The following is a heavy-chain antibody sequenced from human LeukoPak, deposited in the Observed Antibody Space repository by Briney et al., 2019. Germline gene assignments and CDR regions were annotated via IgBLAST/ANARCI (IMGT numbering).Heavy chain of an antibody. Sequence: GGSLRLSCAASGFTFSSYAMHWVRQAPGKGLEWVAVISYDGSNKYYADSVKGRFTISRDNSKNTLYLQMNSLRAEDTAVYYCAGDNIADTPPRYWGRGTLVTVSS. V-gene: IGHV3-30*04. CDR3: AGDNIADTPPRY. CDR2: ISYDGSNK. J-gene: IGHJ4*02. CDR1: GFTFSSYA. D-gene: IGHD2-15*01.